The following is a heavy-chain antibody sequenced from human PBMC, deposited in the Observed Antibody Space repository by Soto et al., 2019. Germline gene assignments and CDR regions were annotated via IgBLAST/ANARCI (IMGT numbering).Heavy chain of an antibody. V-gene: IGHV1-69*02. CDR2: VIPILGIA. CDR1: GGTFSSYI. CDR3: ARFPQTAIVGAAYFDY. Sequence: QVQLVQSGAEVKKPGSSVKVSCKASGGTFSSYIISWVRQAPGQGLEWMGRVIPILGIANYPQKFQGRVTITADKSTSTAYMELSSLRSEDTAVYYCARFPQTAIVGAAYFDYWGQGTLVTVSS. D-gene: IGHD1-26*01. J-gene: IGHJ4*02.